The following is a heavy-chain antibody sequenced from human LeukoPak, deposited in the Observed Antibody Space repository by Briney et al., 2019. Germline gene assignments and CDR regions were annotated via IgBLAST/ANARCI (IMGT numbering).Heavy chain of an antibody. J-gene: IGHJ4*02. CDR1: GFTFSNAW. CDR3: ARERYGNYN. CDR2: IKEDGSVK. Sequence: PGGSLRLSCAASGFTFSNAWMNWVRQAPGKGLEWVANIKEDGSVKNYVDSVKGRFTISRDNAKNSLFLQMNSLRAEDTAVYYCARERYGNYNWGQGTLVTVSS. V-gene: IGHV3-7*03. D-gene: IGHD4-11*01.